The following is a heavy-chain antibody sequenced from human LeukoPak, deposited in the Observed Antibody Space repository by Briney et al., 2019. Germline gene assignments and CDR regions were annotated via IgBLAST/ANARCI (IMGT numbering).Heavy chain of an antibody. V-gene: IGHV3-23*01. CDR2: ISGSGGST. J-gene: IGHJ4*02. CDR1: GFTFSSYA. Sequence: PGGSLRLSCAASGFTFSSYAMSWVRQAPGKGLEWVSVISGSGGSTYYVDSVKGHFTISRDNSKNTLYLQMNSLRAEDTAVYFCAKSPGFVVVTAISSWGQGTLVTVSS. CDR3: AKSPGFVVVTAISS. D-gene: IGHD2-21*02.